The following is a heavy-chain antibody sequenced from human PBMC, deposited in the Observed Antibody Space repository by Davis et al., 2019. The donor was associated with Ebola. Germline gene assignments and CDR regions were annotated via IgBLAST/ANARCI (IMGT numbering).Heavy chain of an antibody. Sequence: PSETLSLTCSFSDGSISSHYWNWIRQPPGKGLEWVGIIYDSGRTNYNPSLKSRVTISADTSKNQFSLNLRSVTAADPAVYYCVRFGRGAYWGQGTLVTVSS. D-gene: IGHD3-16*01. CDR3: VRFGRGAY. J-gene: IGHJ4*02. CDR1: DGSISSHY. V-gene: IGHV4-59*11. CDR2: IYDSGRT.